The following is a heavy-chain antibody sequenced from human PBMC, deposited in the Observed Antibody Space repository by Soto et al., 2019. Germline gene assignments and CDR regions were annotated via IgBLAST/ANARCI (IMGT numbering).Heavy chain of an antibody. V-gene: IGHV3-23*01. CDR3: ARGIAARTPPDN. J-gene: IGHJ4*02. Sequence: GGSLRLSCAASGFTFSSYAMSWVRQAPGKGLEWVSAIGASGAGTYYADSLKGRFTISRDNAKNSVYLQMNSLRAEDTAVYYCARGIAARTPPDNWGQGTLVTVSS. CDR2: IGASGAGT. D-gene: IGHD6-6*01. CDR1: GFTFSSYA.